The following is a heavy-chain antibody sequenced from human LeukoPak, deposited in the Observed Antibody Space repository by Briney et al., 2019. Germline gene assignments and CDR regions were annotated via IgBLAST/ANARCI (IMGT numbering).Heavy chain of an antibody. D-gene: IGHD2-2*01. V-gene: IGHV4-34*01. Sequence: SETLSLTCAVYGGSFSGYYWSWIRQPPGKGLEWIGEINHSGSTNYNPSLKSRVTISVDTSKNQFSLKLSSVTAADTAVYYCAREGTAAPYGMDVWDKGTTVTVSS. J-gene: IGHJ6*04. CDR1: GGSFSGYY. CDR3: AREGTAAPYGMDV. CDR2: INHSGST.